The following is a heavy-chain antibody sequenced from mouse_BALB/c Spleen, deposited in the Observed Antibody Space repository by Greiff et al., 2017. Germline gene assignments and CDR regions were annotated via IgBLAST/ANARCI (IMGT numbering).Heavy chain of an antibody. CDR3: TSGSYYGYDY. V-gene: IGHV1-15*01. CDR2: IDPETGGT. CDR1: GYTFTDYE. Sequence: QVQLQQSGAELVRPGASVTLSCKASGYTFTDYEMHWVKQTPVHGLEWIGAIDPETGGTAYNQKFKGKATLTADKSSSTAYMELRSLTSEDSAVYYCTSGSYYGYDYWGQGTTLTVSS. D-gene: IGHD1-2*01. J-gene: IGHJ2*01.